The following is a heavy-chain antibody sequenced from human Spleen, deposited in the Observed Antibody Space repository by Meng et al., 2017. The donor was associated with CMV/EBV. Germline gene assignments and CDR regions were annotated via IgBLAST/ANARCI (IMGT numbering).Heavy chain of an antibody. D-gene: IGHD5-12*01. J-gene: IGHJ4*02. CDR3: VSLLGGYRSNLDY. CDR2: IYYSGSA. Sequence: SETLSLTCTVSGGSISSNSYYWGWIRQPPGKGLEWIGKIYYSGSAHYNPSLKGRVTISVDTSKNQFSLKLTSVTAADTAVYYCVSLLGGYRSNLDYWGRGTLVTVSS. CDR1: GGSISSNSYY. V-gene: IGHV4-39*07.